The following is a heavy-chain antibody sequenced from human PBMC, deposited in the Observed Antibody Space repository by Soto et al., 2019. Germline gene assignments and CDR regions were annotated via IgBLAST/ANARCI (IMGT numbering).Heavy chain of an antibody. CDR2: ISSSSSYI. CDR1: GFPFSSYS. D-gene: IGHD2-2*01. V-gene: IGHV3-21*01. Sequence: EVQLVESGGGLVKPGGSLSLSCAASGFPFSSYSMNWVRQAPGKGLEWVSSISSSSSYIYYADSVKGRFTISRDNAKNSLYLQMNSLRAEDTAVYYCARGDQLPDFDYWGQGTLVTVSS. CDR3: ARGDQLPDFDY. J-gene: IGHJ4*02.